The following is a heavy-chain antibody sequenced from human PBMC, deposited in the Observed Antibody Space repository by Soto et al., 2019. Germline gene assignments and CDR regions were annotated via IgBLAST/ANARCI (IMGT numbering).Heavy chain of an antibody. D-gene: IGHD2-2*02. CDR3: ARERIVVVPAAINYYYYYGMDV. CDR1: GFTFSSYA. V-gene: IGHV3-30*04. CDR2: ISYDGSNK. J-gene: IGHJ6*02. Sequence: GGSLRLSCAASGFTFSSYAMHWVRQAPGKGLEWVAVISYDGSNKYYADSVKGRFTISRDNSKNMLYLQMNSLRAEDTAVYYCARERIVVVPAAINYYYYYGMDVWGQGTTVTVSS.